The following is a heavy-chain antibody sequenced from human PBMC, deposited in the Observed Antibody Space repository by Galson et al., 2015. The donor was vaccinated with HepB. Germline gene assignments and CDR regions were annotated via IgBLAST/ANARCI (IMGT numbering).Heavy chain of an antibody. CDR3: ARGFRTTYHRGYSYGWGAFDI. Sequence: SLRLSCAASGFTFSSYSMNWVRQAPGKGLEWVSSISSSSSYIYYADSVKGRFTISRDNAKNSLYLQMNSLRAEDTAVYYCARGFRTTYHRGYSYGWGAFDIWGQGTMVTVSS. J-gene: IGHJ3*02. CDR1: GFTFSSYS. D-gene: IGHD5-18*01. CDR2: ISSSSSYI. V-gene: IGHV3-21*01.